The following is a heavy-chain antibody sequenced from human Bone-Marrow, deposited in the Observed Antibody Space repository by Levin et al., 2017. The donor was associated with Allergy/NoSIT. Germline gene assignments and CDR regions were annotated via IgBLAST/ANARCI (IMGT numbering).Heavy chain of an antibody. CDR1: WDSVSSKEAA. D-gene: IGHD2-15*01. V-gene: IGHV6-1*01. CDR2: IYFRSKWLT. J-gene: IGHJ6*02. Sequence: SQTLSLPCAISWDSVSSKEAAWNWIRQSPSRGLEWLGKIYFRSKWLTEYAGSVESRITIDSDTSLNQVSLQLRSATPEDTAVYFCARYQQDEVRYSHYYYGLDVWGPGTTVTVSS. CDR3: ARYQQDEVRYSHYYYGLDV.